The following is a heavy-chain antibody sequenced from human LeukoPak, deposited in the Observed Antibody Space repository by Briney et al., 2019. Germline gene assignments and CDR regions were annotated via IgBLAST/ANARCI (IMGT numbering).Heavy chain of an antibody. CDR2: IGRDGIHK. J-gene: IGHJ4*02. CDR3: AKYLNQAVDY. CDR1: GYTFSDHW. V-gene: IGHV3-7*01. D-gene: IGHD1-14*01. Sequence: GGSLRLSCLASGYTFSDHWMSWVRQAPGKRLEWVAHIGRDGIHKGYVDSVEGRFTISRDNARNSVFLEMSNLGAEYSDVYFCAKYLNQAVDYWDQGRPVTVSA.